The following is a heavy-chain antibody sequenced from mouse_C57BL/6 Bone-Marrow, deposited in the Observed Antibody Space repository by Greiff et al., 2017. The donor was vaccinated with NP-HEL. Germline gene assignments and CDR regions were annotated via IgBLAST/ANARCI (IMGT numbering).Heavy chain of an antibody. V-gene: IGHV1-61*01. CDR2: IYPSDSET. D-gene: IGHD1-1*01. CDR1: GYTFTSYW. CDR3: AVTTVVAHWYFDV. J-gene: IGHJ1*03. Sequence: QVQLQQPGAELVRPGSSVKLSCKASGYTFTSYWMDWVKQRPGQGLEWIGNIYPSDSETQYNQKFKDKATLTVDKSSSTAYMQLSSLTSEDSAVSYCAVTTVVAHWYFDVWGTGTTVTVSS.